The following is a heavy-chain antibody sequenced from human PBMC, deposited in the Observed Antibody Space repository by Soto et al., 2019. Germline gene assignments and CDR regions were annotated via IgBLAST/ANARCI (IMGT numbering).Heavy chain of an antibody. CDR2: IYYSGST. CDR3: ARYCSGGSCYEGRSSLFDY. J-gene: IGHJ4*02. Sequence: QVQLQESGPGLVKPSQTLSLTCTVSGGSISSGDYYWSWIRQPPGKGLEWIGYIYYSGSTYYNPCLKSRVTISVDTSKNQFSLKLSSVTAADTAVYYCARYCSGGSCYEGRSSLFDYWGQGTLVTVSS. V-gene: IGHV4-30-4*01. D-gene: IGHD2-15*01. CDR1: GGSISSGDYY.